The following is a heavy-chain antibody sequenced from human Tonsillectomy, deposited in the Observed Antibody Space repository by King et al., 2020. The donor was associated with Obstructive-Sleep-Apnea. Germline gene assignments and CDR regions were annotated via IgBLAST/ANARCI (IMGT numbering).Heavy chain of an antibody. D-gene: IGHD6-19*01. Sequence: QLQESVPGLVKPSETLSLTCTVSGGSISSYYWSWIRQRPGKGLEWIGYICYSGSTNYNPSLKSRVTISVDTSKNQFSLKLNSVTAADTAVYYCARIAVAGNFDYWGQGTLVTVSS. J-gene: IGHJ4*02. CDR2: ICYSGST. V-gene: IGHV4-59*01. CDR1: GGSISSYY. CDR3: ARIAVAGNFDY.